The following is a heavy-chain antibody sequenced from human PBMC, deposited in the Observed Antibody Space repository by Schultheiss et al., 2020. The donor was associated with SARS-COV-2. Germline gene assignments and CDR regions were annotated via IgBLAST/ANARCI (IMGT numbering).Heavy chain of an antibody. D-gene: IGHD3-10*01. CDR3: AKDRYGSGSSDY. Sequence: GESLRLSCAASGFTFSSYGMHWVRQAPGKGLEWVAVISYDGSNKYYADSVKGRFTISRDNSKNTLYLQMNSLRAEDTAVYYCAKDRYGSGSSDYWGQGTLVTVSS. V-gene: IGHV3-30*18. CDR1: GFTFSSYG. J-gene: IGHJ4*02. CDR2: ISYDGSNK.